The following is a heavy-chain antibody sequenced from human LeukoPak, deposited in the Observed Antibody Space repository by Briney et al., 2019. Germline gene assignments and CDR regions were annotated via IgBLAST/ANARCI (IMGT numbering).Heavy chain of an antibody. V-gene: IGHV5-51*01. CDR2: IYPGDSDT. CDR3: ATWRSSGWFDY. D-gene: IGHD6-19*01. Sequence: GESPKISCKSSGYRFSTYWIGWVRQMPGKGLEYMGIIYPGDSDTRYSPSFQGQVTISADKSISTAYLQWSSLKASDTAIYYCATWRSSGWFDYWGQGTLVTVSS. CDR1: GYRFSTYW. J-gene: IGHJ4*02.